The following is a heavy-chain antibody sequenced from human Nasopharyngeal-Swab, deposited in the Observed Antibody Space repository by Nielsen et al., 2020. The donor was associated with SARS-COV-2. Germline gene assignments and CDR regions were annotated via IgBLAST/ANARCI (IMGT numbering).Heavy chain of an antibody. CDR3: AKVANARVRYYDFWSGSKEERWAYGMDV. CDR2: ISGSGGST. CDR1: GFTFSSYW. J-gene: IGHJ6*02. Sequence: ETLSLTCAASGFTFSSYWMSWVRQAPGKGLEWVSAISGSGGSTYYADSVKGRFTISRDNSKNTLYLQMNSLRAEDTAVYYCAKVANARVRYYDFWSGSKEERWAYGMDVWGQGTTVTVSS. V-gene: IGHV3-23*01. D-gene: IGHD3-3*01.